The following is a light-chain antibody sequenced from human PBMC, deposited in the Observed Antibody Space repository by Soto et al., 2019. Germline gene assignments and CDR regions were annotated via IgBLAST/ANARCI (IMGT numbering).Light chain of an antibody. CDR2: AAS. CDR3: HQTYTTLET. CDR1: QGISAY. J-gene: IGKJ1*01. V-gene: IGKV1-39*01. Sequence: DIQMTQSPSSLSASVGDRVTITCRARQGISAYLNWYQQKPGKAPKLLIYAASTLQSGVPSRFSGSGSGTDFTLTISSLQPEDFATYYCHQTYTTLETFGQGTKVDIK.